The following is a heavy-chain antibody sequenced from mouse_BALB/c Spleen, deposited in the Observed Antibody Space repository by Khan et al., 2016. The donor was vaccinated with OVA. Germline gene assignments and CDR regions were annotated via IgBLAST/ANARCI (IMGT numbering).Heavy chain of an antibody. CDR2: ISSGGSYT. V-gene: IGHV5-9-3*01. CDR1: GFTFSSYA. J-gene: IGHJ3*01. D-gene: IGHD1-2*01. Sequence: EVELVESGGGLVKPGGSLKLSCAASGFTFSSYAMSWVRQTPEKRLEWVATISSGGSYTYCPASVKGRFTISRDNAKNTLYLQMSSLRSEDTAMYYCARQETAFAYWGQGTLVTVSA. CDR3: ARQETAFAY.